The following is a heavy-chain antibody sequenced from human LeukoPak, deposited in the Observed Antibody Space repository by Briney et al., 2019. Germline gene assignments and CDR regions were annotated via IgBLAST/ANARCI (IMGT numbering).Heavy chain of an antibody. J-gene: IGHJ4*02. Sequence: GESLKISCKGSGYSFTSYRISWVRQMPGKGLEWMGRIDPSDSYTNYSPSFQGHVTISADKSISTAYLQWSSLKASDTAMYYCARAGITGTTEDYWGQGTLVTVSS. CDR3: ARAGITGTTEDY. D-gene: IGHD1-7*01. CDR1: GYSFTSYR. V-gene: IGHV5-10-1*01. CDR2: IDPSDSYT.